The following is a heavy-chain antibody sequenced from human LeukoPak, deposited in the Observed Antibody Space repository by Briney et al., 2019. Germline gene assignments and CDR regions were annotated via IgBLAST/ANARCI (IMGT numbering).Heavy chain of an antibody. V-gene: IGHV1-18*01. J-gene: IGHJ4*02. D-gene: IGHD6-13*01. CDR2: ISAYNGNT. Sequence: ASVKVSCKASGGTFSSYAISWVRQAPGQGLEWMGWISAYNGNTNYAQKLQGRVTMTTDTSTSTAYMELRSLRSDDTAVYYCAREVPLASWYGPPQHETGQKHLDYWGQGTLVTVSS. CDR1: GGTFSSYA. CDR3: AREVPLASWYGPPQHETGQKHLDY.